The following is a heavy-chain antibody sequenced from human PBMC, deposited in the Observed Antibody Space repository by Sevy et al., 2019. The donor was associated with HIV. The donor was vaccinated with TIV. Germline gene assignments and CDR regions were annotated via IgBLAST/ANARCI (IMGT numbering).Heavy chain of an antibody. CDR3: AKDHNLWSEGGFLHH. J-gene: IGHJ1*01. Sequence: RGSLRLSCAASGFTFSSYAIHWVRQTPGKGLEWVAVISYDGNNKYYADSVKGRFTVSRDNSKNTLYAQMNSLRAEDTAGYYCAKDHNLWSEGGFLHHWGQGTLVTVSS. CDR2: ISYDGNNK. CDR1: GFTFSSYA. D-gene: IGHD3-10*01. V-gene: IGHV3-30*18.